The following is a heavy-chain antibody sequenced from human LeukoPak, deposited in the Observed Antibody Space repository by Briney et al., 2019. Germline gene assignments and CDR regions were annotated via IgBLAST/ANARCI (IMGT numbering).Heavy chain of an antibody. V-gene: IGHV4-61*02. J-gene: IGHJ5*02. CDR2: IYTSGST. D-gene: IGHD3-3*01. Sequence: SQTLSLTCTVSGGSISSGSYYWSWIRQPAGKGLEWIGRIYTSGSTNYNPSLKSRVTTSVDTSKNQFSLKLSSVTAADTAVYYCAREGYDFWSGYYGNWFDPWGQGTLVTVSS. CDR1: GGSISSGSYY. CDR3: AREGYDFWSGYYGNWFDP.